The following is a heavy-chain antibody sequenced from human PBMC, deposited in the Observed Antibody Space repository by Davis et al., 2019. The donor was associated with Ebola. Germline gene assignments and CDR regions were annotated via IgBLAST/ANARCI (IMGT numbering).Heavy chain of an antibody. J-gene: IGHJ4*02. Sequence: SVKVSCKASGYTFTSYGISWVRQAPGQGREWMGRIIPILGIANYAQKFQGRVTITRDTSASTAYMELSSLRSEETAVYYCAREDSSGWFGYWGQGTLVTVSS. CDR2: IIPILGIA. CDR3: AREDSSGWFGY. CDR1: GYTFTSYG. V-gene: IGHV1-69*04. D-gene: IGHD6-19*01.